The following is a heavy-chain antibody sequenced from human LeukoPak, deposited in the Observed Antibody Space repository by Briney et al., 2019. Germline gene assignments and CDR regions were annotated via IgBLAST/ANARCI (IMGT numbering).Heavy chain of an antibody. CDR2: MYYSGST. J-gene: IGHJ4*02. D-gene: IGHD5-12*01. Sequence: NPSETLSLTCTVSGGSISSSSYYWGWIRQPPGKGLEWIGSMYYSGSTYYNPSLKSRVTISVDTSKNQFSLKLSSVTAADTAVYYCARGPSGYHNTGGQGTLVTVSS. V-gene: IGHV4-39*01. CDR3: ARGPSGYHNT. CDR1: GGSISSSSYY.